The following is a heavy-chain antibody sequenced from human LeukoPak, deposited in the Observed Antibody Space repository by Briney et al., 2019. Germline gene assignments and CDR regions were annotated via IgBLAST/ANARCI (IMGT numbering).Heavy chain of an antibody. D-gene: IGHD6-19*01. J-gene: IGHJ4*02. V-gene: IGHV4-4*07. CDR3: ARDHPQGIAVAGFDY. CDR2: IYTSGST. Sequence: PSETLSLICAVYGGSFSGYYWSWIRQPAGKGLEWIGRIYTSGSTNYNPSLKSRVTISVDTSKNQFSLKLSSVTAADTAVYYCARDHPQGIAVAGFDYWGQGTLVTVSS. CDR1: GGSFSGYY.